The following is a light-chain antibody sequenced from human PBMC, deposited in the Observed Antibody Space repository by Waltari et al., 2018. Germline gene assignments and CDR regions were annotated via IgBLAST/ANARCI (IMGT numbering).Light chain of an antibody. CDR2: RNN. CDR1: SSNIGSNY. CDR3: AAWDDSLSGWV. V-gene: IGLV1-47*01. J-gene: IGLJ3*02. Sequence: QSVLTQPPSASGTPGQRVTISCSGSSSNIGSNYVYWYQQLPGPAPKLPHYRNNQRPEGVPDRFSGSKSGTSASLAISGLRSEDEADYYCAAWDDSLSGWVFGGGTKLTVL.